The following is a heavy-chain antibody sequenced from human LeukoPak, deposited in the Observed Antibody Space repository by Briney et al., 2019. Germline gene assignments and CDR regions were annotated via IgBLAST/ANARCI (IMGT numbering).Heavy chain of an antibody. Sequence: SETLSLTCAVYGGSFSGYYWSWLRQPPGKGLEWIGEINHSGSTNYNPSLKSRVTISVDTSKNQFSLKLSSVTAADTAVYYCARGMTPGDFDYWGQGTLVTVSS. J-gene: IGHJ4*02. CDR3: ARGMTPGDFDY. V-gene: IGHV4-34*01. CDR2: INHSGST. CDR1: GGSFSGYY.